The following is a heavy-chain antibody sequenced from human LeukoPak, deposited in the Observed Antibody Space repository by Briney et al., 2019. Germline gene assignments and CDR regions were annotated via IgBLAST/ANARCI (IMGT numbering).Heavy chain of an antibody. CDR3: ARAGQEWFGELGFDQ. Sequence: GGSLRVSCAAPGFRFSIYWMSWVRQAPGKGPEWVANIKQDGSEKNYVESVKGRFTISRDNAKNSLYLQTNSLRAEDTAVYYCARAGQEWFGELGFDQWGQGTLVIVSS. CDR2: IKQDGSEK. J-gene: IGHJ4*02. D-gene: IGHD3-10*01. CDR1: GFRFSIYW. V-gene: IGHV3-7*01.